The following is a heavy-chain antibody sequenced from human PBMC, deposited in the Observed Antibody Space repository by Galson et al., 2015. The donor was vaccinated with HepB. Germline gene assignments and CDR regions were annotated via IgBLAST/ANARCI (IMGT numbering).Heavy chain of an antibody. Sequence: SLRLSFAASGFTFSSYAMHWVRQAPGKGLEWVAVISYDGSNKYYADSVKGRFTISRDNSKNTLYLQMNSLRAEDTAVYYCARSYSSSWYVGWFDPWGQGTLVTVSS. CDR3: ARSYSSSWYVGWFDP. CDR2: ISYDGSNK. D-gene: IGHD6-13*01. V-gene: IGHV3-30-3*01. J-gene: IGHJ5*02. CDR1: GFTFSSYA.